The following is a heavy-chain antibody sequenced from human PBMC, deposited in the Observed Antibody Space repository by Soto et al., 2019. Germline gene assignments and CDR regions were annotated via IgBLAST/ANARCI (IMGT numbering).Heavy chain of an antibody. V-gene: IGHV4-39*01. CDR1: GGSISSSSYY. CDR2: IYYSGST. Sequence: PSETLSLTCTVSGGSISSSSYYWGWIRQPPGKGLEWIGSIYYSGSTYYNPSLKSRATISVDTSKNQFSLKLSSVTAADTAVYYCARQKILQYYDILTGYYRAAQFDYWGQGTLVTVSS. D-gene: IGHD3-9*01. J-gene: IGHJ4*02. CDR3: ARQKILQYYDILTGYYRAAQFDY.